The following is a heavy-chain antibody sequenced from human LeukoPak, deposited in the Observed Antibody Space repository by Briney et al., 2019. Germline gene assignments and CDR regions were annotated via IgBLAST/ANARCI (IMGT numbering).Heavy chain of an antibody. CDR2: INPNTGDT. V-gene: IGHV1-2*02. D-gene: IGHD2-15*01. J-gene: IGHJ2*01. CDR1: GYTFTGHY. CDR3: ARDWPGISLHFDL. Sequence: GASVKVSCKASGYTFTGHYMHWVRQAPGQGLEWMGWINPNTGDTNFAQKFQGRVAMTRDTSLSTAYMDLSRLTSDDTAVYYCARDWPGISLHFDLWGRGTLITVSS.